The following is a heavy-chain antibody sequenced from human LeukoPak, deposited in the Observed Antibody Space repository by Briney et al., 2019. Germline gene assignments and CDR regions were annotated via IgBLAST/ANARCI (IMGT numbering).Heavy chain of an antibody. D-gene: IGHD6-13*01. Sequence: GGSLRLSCTASGFAFDEHGMSWVRQAPGKGLEWVSSISSSSSYIYYADSVKGRFTISRDNAKNSLYLQMNSLRAEDTAVYYCARGGVAATGIWYWGQGTLVTVSS. CDR1: GFAFDEHG. CDR2: ISSSSSYI. J-gene: IGHJ4*02. V-gene: IGHV3-21*01. CDR3: ARGGVAATGIWY.